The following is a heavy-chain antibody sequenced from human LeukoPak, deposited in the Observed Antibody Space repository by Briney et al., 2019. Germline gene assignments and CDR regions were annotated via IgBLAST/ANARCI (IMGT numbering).Heavy chain of an antibody. J-gene: IGHJ6*03. CDR1: GGSISSSY. V-gene: IGHV4-59*01. CDR3: ASATTEEFYYYYMDV. CDR2: IYYSGST. D-gene: IGHD1-14*01. Sequence: PSETLSLTCTVSGGSISSSYWTWIRQPPGKGLEWIGYIYYSGSTNYNPSLKSRVTISVDTSKNQFSLNLSSVTAADTAVYYCASATTEEFYYYYMDVWGKGTTVTVSS.